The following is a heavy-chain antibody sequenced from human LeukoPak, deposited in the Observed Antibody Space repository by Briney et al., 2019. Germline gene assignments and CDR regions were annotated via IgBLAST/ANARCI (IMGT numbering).Heavy chain of an antibody. D-gene: IGHD3-9*01. CDR3: AREVYDILTGHSYYYYMDV. Sequence: GASVKVSCKASGGTFSSYAISWVRQAPGQGLEWMGRIIPIFGTANYAQKFQGRVTITTDESTSTAYMELSSLRSEDTAVYYCAREVYDILTGHSYYYYMDVWGKGTTVTVSS. J-gene: IGHJ6*03. CDR2: IIPIFGTA. CDR1: GGTFSSYA. V-gene: IGHV1-69*05.